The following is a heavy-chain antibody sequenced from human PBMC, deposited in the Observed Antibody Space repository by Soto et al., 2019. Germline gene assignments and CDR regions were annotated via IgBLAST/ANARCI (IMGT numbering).Heavy chain of an antibody. Sequence: EVQLLESGGGVVQPGGSLRLSCVASGFNFKKFAMAWVRQAPGEGLEWVSGISCCGGSTSFADSVKGRFSIARDDSKNTLSLQMNSLRVEDTAQYYCAKADGEQWLVPHLDNWGQGILVTVS. J-gene: IGHJ4*02. V-gene: IGHV3-23*01. D-gene: IGHD6-19*01. CDR3: AKADGEQWLVPHLDN. CDR2: ISCCGGST. CDR1: GFNFKKFA.